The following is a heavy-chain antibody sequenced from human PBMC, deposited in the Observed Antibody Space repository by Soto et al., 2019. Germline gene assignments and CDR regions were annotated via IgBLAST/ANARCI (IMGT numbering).Heavy chain of an antibody. CDR3: ARGNPGGQY. CDR1: GYTFIAYG. D-gene: IGHD3-10*01. V-gene: IGHV1-18*01. J-gene: IGHJ4*02. Sequence: QVQLVQSGPEVRKPGASVKVSCEASGYTFIAYGISWVRQAPGQGLEWMGWISVYNGNTEYAQKFLGRVTMTSDTSTNTAYMELTSLRSDDTAVYYWARGNPGGQYWGQGTLVTVSS. CDR2: ISVYNGNT.